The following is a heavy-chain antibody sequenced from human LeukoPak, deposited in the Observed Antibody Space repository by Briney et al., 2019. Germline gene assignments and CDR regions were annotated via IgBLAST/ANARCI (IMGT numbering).Heavy chain of an antibody. J-gene: IGHJ4*02. CDR3: AREYWGSSFDY. CDR2: IANDVTTT. V-gene: IGHV3-74*01. D-gene: IGHD2-15*01. CDR1: GFTFSNYG. Sequence: AGGSLTLSCAASGFTFSNYGMHWVRQAPGKGLVWVSRIANDVTTTSYADSGRGRFTISRDNAKSTLYLKMNSLRAEDTAVYYCAREYWGSSFDYWGQGTLVSVSS.